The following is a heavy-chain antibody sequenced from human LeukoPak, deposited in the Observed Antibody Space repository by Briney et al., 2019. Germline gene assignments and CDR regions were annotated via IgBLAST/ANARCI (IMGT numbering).Heavy chain of an antibody. D-gene: IGHD6-19*01. CDR1: GFTFSIYA. CDR3: VRDRGGSGWYYFDY. J-gene: IGHJ4*02. V-gene: IGHV3-64*01. Sequence: GGSLRLSCAASGFTFSIYAMHWVRQGPGKGLEHVSGISYNGSQTYYGNSVKDRFTISRDNAKNTVYLQMASLRVDYMAVYYCVRDRGGSGWYYFDYWGQGILVTVSS. CDR2: ISYNGSQT.